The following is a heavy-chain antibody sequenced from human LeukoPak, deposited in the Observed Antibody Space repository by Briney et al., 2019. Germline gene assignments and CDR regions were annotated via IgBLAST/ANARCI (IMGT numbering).Heavy chain of an antibody. D-gene: IGHD3-22*01. CDR1: GGSISSSSYY. CDR3: ARGEDYDSSGYWDY. Sequence: SETLSLTCTVSGGSISSSSYYWGWIRQPPGKGLEWIGSIYYSGSTYYNPSLKGRVTISVDTSKNQFSLKLSSVTAADTAVYYCARGEDYDSSGYWDYWGQGTLVTVSS. V-gene: IGHV4-39*07. CDR2: IYYSGST. J-gene: IGHJ4*02.